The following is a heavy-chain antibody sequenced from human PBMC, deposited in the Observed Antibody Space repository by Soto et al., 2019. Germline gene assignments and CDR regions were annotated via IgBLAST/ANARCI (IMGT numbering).Heavy chain of an antibody. CDR2: IYNDGTYS. CDR3: TRGPRPTSTGTGAY. D-gene: IGHD3-10*01. Sequence: VGSLRLSCAASGFIFKMYWMHWVRQSPGKGLVWISRIYNDGTYSDYADSVRGRFTISRDNVNDTLYLQMNNLRAEDSGLYYCTRGPRPTSTGTGAYWGQGTQVTVSS. CDR1: GFIFKMYW. V-gene: IGHV3-74*01. J-gene: IGHJ4*02.